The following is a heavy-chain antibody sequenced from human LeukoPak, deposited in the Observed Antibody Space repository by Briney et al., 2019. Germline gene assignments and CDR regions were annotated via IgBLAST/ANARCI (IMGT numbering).Heavy chain of an antibody. V-gene: IGHV3-11*01. CDR3: ARASRFGDFDL. Sequence: GGSLRLSCAASGFTFSDYYMTWIRQAPGKGLEWVSYISSSGSNTYYADSVKGRFTISRDNAKNSLYLQMNSLRAEDTAVYYCARASRFGDFDLWGRGTLVTVSS. J-gene: IGHJ2*01. CDR1: GFTFSDYY. D-gene: IGHD3-10*01. CDR2: ISSSGSNT.